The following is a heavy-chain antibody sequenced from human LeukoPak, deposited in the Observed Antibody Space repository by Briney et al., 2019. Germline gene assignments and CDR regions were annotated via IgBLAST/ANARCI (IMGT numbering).Heavy chain of an antibody. V-gene: IGHV3-33*01. CDR2: IWYDRSNK. CDR1: GFTFSSYG. CDR3: ARDDYSKVADY. Sequence: GGSLRLSCAASGFTFSSYGMHWVRQAPGKGLEWVAVIWYDRSNKYYADSVKGRFTISRDNSKNALYLQMNSLRAEDTAVYYCARDDYSKVADYWGQGTLVTVSS. D-gene: IGHD4-11*01. J-gene: IGHJ4*02.